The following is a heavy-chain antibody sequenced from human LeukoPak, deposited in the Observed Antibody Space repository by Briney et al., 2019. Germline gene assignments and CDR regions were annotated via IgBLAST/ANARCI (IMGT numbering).Heavy chain of an antibody. Sequence: GGPLRLSCAASGFTFSDAWMSWVRQAPGKGLEWVGRVKSKTHGGTTAYAAPVKGRFTISRDDSKTTVYLQMNSLKSEDAALYYCTTERPYFDNWGQGTLVTVSS. CDR3: TTERPYFDN. CDR2: VKSKTHGGTT. J-gene: IGHJ4*02. V-gene: IGHV3-15*01. CDR1: GFTFSDAW.